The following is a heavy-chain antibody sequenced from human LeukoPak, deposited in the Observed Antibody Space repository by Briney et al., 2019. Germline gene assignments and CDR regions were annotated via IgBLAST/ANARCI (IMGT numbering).Heavy chain of an antibody. Sequence: GGSLRLSCAASGFTVSSNHMSWVRQAPGKGLEWVSVIYSGGSTYYADSVKGRFTISRDNSKNTLYLQMNSLRAEDTAVYYCATPAAGPGAEYSLYWGQGTLVIVSS. J-gene: IGHJ1*01. V-gene: IGHV3-66*04. CDR2: IYSGGST. CDR1: GFTVSSNH. D-gene: IGHD6-13*01. CDR3: ATPAAGPGAEYSLY.